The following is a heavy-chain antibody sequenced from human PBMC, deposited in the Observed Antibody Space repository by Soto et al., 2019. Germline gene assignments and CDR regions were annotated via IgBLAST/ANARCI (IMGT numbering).Heavy chain of an antibody. J-gene: IGHJ5*02. V-gene: IGHV4-31*03. CDR1: GGSISSGGYY. Sequence: QVQLQESGPGLVKPSQTLSLTCTVSGGSISSGGYYWSWIRQHPGKGLEWIGYIYYSGSPCYNPSLYKRVTTCVGTSKTQFSLKLSSVTAADTAVYYCAGCDSGSPRGTLRSWGEGTTVTVSS. CDR3: AGCDSGSPRGTLRS. CDR2: IYYSGSP. D-gene: IGHD1-26*01.